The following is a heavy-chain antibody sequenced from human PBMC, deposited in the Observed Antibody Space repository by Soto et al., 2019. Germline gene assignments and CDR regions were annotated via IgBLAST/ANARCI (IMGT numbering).Heavy chain of an antibody. CDR3: ARHQGRSGTTRGTLDY. V-gene: IGHV4-31*03. J-gene: IGHJ4*02. CDR2: IFYSGDT. CDR1: GASISSGGYY. D-gene: IGHD6-25*01. Sequence: TLSLTCTVSGASISSGGYYWSWIRQYPGKGLEWLGYIFYSGDTYYNPSLKCRVTISADTSQNQFSLNMYSVTAADTAIYSCARHQGRSGTTRGTLDYLGQETLLTVSS.